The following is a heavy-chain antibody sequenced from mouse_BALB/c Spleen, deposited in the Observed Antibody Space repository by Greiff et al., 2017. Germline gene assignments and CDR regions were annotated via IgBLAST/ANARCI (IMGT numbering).Heavy chain of an antibody. CDR3: ARGYYRYDYFDY. J-gene: IGHJ2*01. Sequence: VQLQQSGPELVKPGASVKISCKASGYAFSSSWMNWVKQRPGQGLEWIGRIYPGDGDTNYNGKFKGKATLTADKSSSTAYMQLSSLTSVDSAVYFCARGYYRYDYFDYWGQGTTLTVSS. D-gene: IGHD2-14*01. CDR2: IYPGDGDT. V-gene: IGHV1-82*01. CDR1: GYAFSSSW.